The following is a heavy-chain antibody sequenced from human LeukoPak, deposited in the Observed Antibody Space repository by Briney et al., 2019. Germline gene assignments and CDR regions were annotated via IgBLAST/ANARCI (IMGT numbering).Heavy chain of an antibody. CDR3: ATVHDYGDQYYFDY. V-gene: IGHV1-24*01. J-gene: IGHJ4*02. CDR2: FDPEDGET. Sequence: ASVTVSCKVSGYTLTELSMHWVRQAPGKGLEWMGGFDPEDGETIYAQKFQGRVTMTEDTSTDTAYMELSSLRSEDTAVYYCATVHDYGDQYYFDYWGQGTLVTVSS. CDR1: GYTLTELS. D-gene: IGHD4-17*01.